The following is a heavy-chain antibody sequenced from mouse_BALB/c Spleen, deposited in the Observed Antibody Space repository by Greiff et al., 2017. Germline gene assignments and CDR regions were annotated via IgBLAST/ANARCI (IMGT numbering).Heavy chain of an antibody. CDR1: GFTFSSYT. CDR3: TRVVPYDYDGDYYAMDY. D-gene: IGHD2-4*01. V-gene: IGHV5-6-4*01. CDR2: ISSGGSYT. Sequence: EVKLVESGGGLVKPGGSLKLSCAASGFTFSSYTMSWVRQTPEKRLEWVATISSGGSYTYYPDSVKGRFTIARDNAKNTLYLQMSSLKSEDTAMYYCTRVVPYDYDGDYYAMDYWGQGTSVTVSS. J-gene: IGHJ4*01.